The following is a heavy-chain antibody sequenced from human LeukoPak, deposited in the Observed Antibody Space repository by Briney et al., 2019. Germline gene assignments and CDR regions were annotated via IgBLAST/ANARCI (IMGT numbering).Heavy chain of an antibody. V-gene: IGHV3-48*03. J-gene: IGHJ1*01. Sequence: GGSLRLSCAASGFTFSSYEMNWVRQAPGKGLEWVSYISSSGSTIYYADSVKGRFTISRDNAKNSLYLQMNSLRAEDTAVYYCARGHSSGWYRYFQHWGQGTLVTVSS. CDR3: ARGHSSGWYRYFQH. CDR1: GFTFSSYE. CDR2: ISSSGSTI. D-gene: IGHD6-19*01.